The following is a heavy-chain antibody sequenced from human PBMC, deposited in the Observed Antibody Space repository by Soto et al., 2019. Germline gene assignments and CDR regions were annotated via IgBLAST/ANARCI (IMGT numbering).Heavy chain of an antibody. Sequence: QVQLVQSGAEVKKPGSSVKVSCKASGGIFSSYAISWLRQAPGQGLEWMGAVIPILGQAYYAQNFQDRVTITADESTRTAYMELISLKSDDTAVYFCVRGGGVGATPGADYWGQGTLVTVSS. V-gene: IGHV1-69*01. J-gene: IGHJ4*02. CDR1: GGIFSSYA. CDR2: VIPILGQA. D-gene: IGHD1-26*01. CDR3: VRGGGVGATPGADY.